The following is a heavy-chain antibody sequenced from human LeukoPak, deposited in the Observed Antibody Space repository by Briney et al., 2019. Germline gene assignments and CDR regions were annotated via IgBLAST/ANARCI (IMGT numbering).Heavy chain of an antibody. CDR3: ASDVVVTSSPDPFDI. CDR1: GDSVNSGGYY. D-gene: IGHD2-21*02. Sequence: PSETLSLTCAVSGDSVNSGGYYWTWIRHYPEKGLELMGHISNSGTTSYNPSLRSRASISFDTSYNLSPLTLTSVTAAYSSVYYCASDVVVTSSPDPFDIWGQGTMVVVSS. J-gene: IGHJ3*02. CDR2: ISNSGTT. V-gene: IGHV4-31*11.